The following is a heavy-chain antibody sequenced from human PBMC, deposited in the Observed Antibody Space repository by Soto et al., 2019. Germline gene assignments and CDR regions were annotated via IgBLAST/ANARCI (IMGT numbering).Heavy chain of an antibody. V-gene: IGHV4-39*01. CDR2: IYYSGST. J-gene: IGHJ6*02. CDR3: ASHRGVLLWFGSYGMDV. Sequence: SETLSLTCTVSGGSISSSSYYWGWIRQPPGKGLEWIGSIYYSGSTYYNPSLKSRVTISVDTSKNQFSLKLSSVTAADTAVYYCASHRGVLLWFGSYGMDVWGQGTTVTVSS. CDR1: GGSISSSSYY. D-gene: IGHD3-10*01.